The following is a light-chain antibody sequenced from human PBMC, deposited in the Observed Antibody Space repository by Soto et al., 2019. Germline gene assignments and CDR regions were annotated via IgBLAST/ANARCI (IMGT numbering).Light chain of an antibody. CDR3: MQGSQWPYT. J-gene: IGKJ2*01. CDR2: KVS. V-gene: IGKV2-30*01. CDR1: ESLVYSDGNTY. Sequence: DVVMTQSPLSLPVTLGQPASISCRSSESLVYSDGNTYLSWFLQRPGQSPRRLIYKVSNRDSGVPDRFSGSGSGTAFTLKISRVEAEDLGIYYCMQGSQWPYTLGQGTRLEIK.